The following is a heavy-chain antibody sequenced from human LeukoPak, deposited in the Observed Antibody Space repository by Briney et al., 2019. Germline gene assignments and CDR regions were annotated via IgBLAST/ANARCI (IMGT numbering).Heavy chain of an antibody. CDR3: AKASNWGEFYYFDY. V-gene: IGHV3-23*01. CDR2: ISGSGGST. J-gene: IGHJ4*02. D-gene: IGHD7-27*01. CDR1: GFTFSSYA. Sequence: GGPLRLSCAASGFTFSSYAMSWVRQAPGKGLEWVSAISGSGGSTYYADSVKGRFTISRDNSKNTLYLQMNSLRAEDTAVYYCAKASNWGEFYYFDYWGQGTLVTVSS.